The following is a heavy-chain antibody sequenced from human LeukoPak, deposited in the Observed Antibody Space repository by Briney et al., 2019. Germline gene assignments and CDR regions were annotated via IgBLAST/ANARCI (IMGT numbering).Heavy chain of an antibody. Sequence: SETLSLXCAVSGGSINTYYWTWIRRPPGKGLEWIGYIQVGGSTNYSPSLKSRDTMSLDTSKNQFSLKLSSVSAADTAVYYCARGSTVTPYYFDYWGQGTLVTVSS. V-gene: IGHV4-59*01. D-gene: IGHD4-17*01. CDR3: ARGSTVTPYYFDY. CDR2: IQVGGST. J-gene: IGHJ4*02. CDR1: GGSINTYY.